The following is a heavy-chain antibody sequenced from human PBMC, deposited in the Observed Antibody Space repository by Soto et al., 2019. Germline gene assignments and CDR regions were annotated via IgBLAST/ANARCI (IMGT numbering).Heavy chain of an antibody. V-gene: IGHV1-18*01. CDR2: ISAHNGNT. Sequence: QVRLVQSGAEVKKPGASVKVSCKGSGYTFTSYGITWVRQAPGQGLEGMGGISAHNGNTNYAQKLQGRVTVTRDTSTSTAYMELRSLRSDDTAVYYCARGRYGDYWGQGALVTVSS. CDR1: GYTFTSYG. J-gene: IGHJ4*02. D-gene: IGHD1-1*01. CDR3: ARGRYGDY.